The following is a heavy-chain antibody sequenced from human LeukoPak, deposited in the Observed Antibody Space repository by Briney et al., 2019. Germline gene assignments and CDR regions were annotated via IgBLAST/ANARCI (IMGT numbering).Heavy chain of an antibody. J-gene: IGHJ2*01. Sequence: KPSETLSLTCTVSGGSISGHYWSWIRQPPGKGLEWIGYIHYSGSTNYNPSLKSRVTISADTAKNQFSLKLRSVTAADTAVYYCARAIPHYWSFDLWGRGTLVTVSS. CDR2: IHYSGST. D-gene: IGHD2-2*02. CDR1: GGSISGHY. V-gene: IGHV4-59*11. CDR3: ARAIPHYWSFDL.